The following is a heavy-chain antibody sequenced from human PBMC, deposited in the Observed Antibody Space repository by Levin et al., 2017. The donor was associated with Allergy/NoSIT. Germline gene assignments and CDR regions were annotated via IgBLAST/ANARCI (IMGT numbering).Heavy chain of an antibody. V-gene: IGHV3-33*01. D-gene: IGHD3-16*02. CDR2: IWYDGSNQ. Sequence: GESLKISCTASGFSFNSYGMHWVRQATGKGLEWVAVIWYDGSNQYYADSVKGRFTISRDNSKNTLYLQMNSLRAEDTAVYYCARDFVWGSDRYLYYYYYMDVWGKGTTVTVSS. J-gene: IGHJ6*03. CDR1: GFSFNSYG. CDR3: ARDFVWGSDRYLYYYYYMDV.